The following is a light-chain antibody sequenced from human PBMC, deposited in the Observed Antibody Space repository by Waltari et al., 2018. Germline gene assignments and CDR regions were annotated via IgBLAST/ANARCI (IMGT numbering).Light chain of an antibody. V-gene: IGKV3-15*01. CDR3: QQYNNWPPLVT. CDR1: QSVSSN. CDR2: GAS. J-gene: IGKJ3*01. Sequence: EIVMTQSPATLSVSQGERATLSCRASQSVSSNLALYQKKPGQAPRLLIYGASTRATGIPGRFSGSGSGTEFTLTISSLQSEDFAVYYCQQYNNWPPLVTFGPGTKVDIK.